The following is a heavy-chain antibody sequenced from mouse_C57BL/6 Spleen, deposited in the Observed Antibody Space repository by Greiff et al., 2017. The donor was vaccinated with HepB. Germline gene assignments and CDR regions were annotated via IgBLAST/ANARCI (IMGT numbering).Heavy chain of an antibody. CDR2: IYPGSGNT. J-gene: IGHJ4*01. Sequence: VQLQQSGAELVRPGASVKLSCKASGYTFTDYYINWVKQRPGQGLEWIARIYPGSGNTYYNEKFKGKATLTAEKSSSTAYMQLSSLTSEDSAVYFCARRGEGNAMDYWGQGTSVTVSS. CDR1: GYTFTDYY. CDR3: ARRGEGNAMDY. V-gene: IGHV1-76*01.